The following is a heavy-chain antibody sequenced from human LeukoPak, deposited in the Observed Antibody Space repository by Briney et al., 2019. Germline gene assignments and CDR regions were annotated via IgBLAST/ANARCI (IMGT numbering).Heavy chain of an antibody. D-gene: IGHD3-3*01. V-gene: IGHV1-8*01. J-gene: IGHJ6*02. CDR3: AREYYDFWSGYFSQNYYYGMDV. CDR2: MNPNSGNT. Sequence: GASVKVSCKASGYIFTSYDINWVRQATGQGLEWMGWMNPNSGNTGYAQKFQGRVTMTRNTSISTAYMELSSLRSEDTAVYYCAREYYDFWSGYFSQNYYYGMDVWGQGTTVTVSS. CDR1: GYIFTSYD.